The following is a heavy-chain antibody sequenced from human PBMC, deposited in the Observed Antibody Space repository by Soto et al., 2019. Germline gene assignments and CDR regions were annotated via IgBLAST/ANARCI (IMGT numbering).Heavy chain of an antibody. J-gene: IGHJ4*02. V-gene: IGHV1-18*01. CDR2: ISSYNGDT. CDR3: ARDLGVAVVDSVLPWFGASFPLDY. D-gene: IGHD3-10*01. Sequence: QVQLVQSGAEVKKPGASVKVSCKASNYTFTRYGISWVRQAPGQGLEWMGWISSYNGDTNHAQKLQGRVTLTTDTSTSTAYMELRSLRSDDTAVYYCARDLGVAVVDSVLPWFGASFPLDYWGQGTLVTVS. CDR1: NYTFTRYG.